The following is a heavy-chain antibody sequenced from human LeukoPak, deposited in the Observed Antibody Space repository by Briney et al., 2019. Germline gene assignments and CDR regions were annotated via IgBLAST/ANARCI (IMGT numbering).Heavy chain of an antibody. CDR1: GFTFSNYW. J-gene: IGHJ4*02. CDR2: INPDGSTI. D-gene: IGHD1-7*01. CDR3: ATAGNYRFDY. Sequence: GGFLRLSCAASGFTFSNYWVHWVRQAPGKGLVWVSRINPDGSTINYADSVKGRLTISRDNAKNTLYLQMNSLRAEDTAVYYCATAGNYRFDYWGQGTLVTVSS. V-gene: IGHV3-74*01.